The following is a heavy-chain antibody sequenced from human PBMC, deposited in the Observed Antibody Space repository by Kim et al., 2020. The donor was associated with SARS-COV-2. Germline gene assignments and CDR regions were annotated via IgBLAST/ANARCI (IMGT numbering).Heavy chain of an antibody. CDR3: ARGSYDSSAIDY. D-gene: IGHD3-22*01. CDR2: ISYDGSNK. CDR1: GFTFSSYA. V-gene: IGHV3-30*04. Sequence: GGSLRLSCAASGFTFSSYAMHWVRQAPGKGLEWVAVISYDGSNKYYADSVKGRFTISRDNSKNTLYLQMNSLRAEDTAVYYCARGSYDSSAIDYWGQGTLVTVSS. J-gene: IGHJ4*02.